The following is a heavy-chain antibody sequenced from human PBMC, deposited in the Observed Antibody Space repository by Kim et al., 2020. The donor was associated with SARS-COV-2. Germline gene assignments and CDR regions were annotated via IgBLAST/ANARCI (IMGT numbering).Heavy chain of an antibody. Sequence: ASVKVSCKASGYTFTSYAMNWVRQAPGQGLEWMGWINTNTGNPTYAQGFTGRFVFSLDTSVSTAYLQISSLKAEDTAVYYCAREQFHYYGSGSYYNVGGDYYYYGMDVWGQGTTVTVSS. CDR2: INTNTGNP. V-gene: IGHV7-4-1*02. CDR3: AREQFHYYGSGSYYNVGGDYYYYGMDV. J-gene: IGHJ6*02. CDR1: GYTFTSYA. D-gene: IGHD3-10*01.